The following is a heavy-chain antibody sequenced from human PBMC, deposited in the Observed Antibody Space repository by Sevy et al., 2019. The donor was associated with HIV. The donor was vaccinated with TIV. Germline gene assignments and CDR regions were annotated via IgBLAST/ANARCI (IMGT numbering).Heavy chain of an antibody. CDR2: ITSSGTTI. Sequence: GGSLRLSCAASGFTFSDYYMTWIRQAPGKGLECISYITSSGTTIYYADSVKGRFTISRDNAENSLYLQMGTLRVEDTAVYYCARVARGTYDAFDIWGQGTMVTVSS. CDR1: GFTFSDYY. V-gene: IGHV3-11*01. J-gene: IGHJ3*02. CDR3: ARVARGTYDAFDI.